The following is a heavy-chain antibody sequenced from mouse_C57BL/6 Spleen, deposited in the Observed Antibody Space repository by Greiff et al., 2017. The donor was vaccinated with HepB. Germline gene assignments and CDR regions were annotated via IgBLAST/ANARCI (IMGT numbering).Heavy chain of an antibody. Sequence: EVMLVESGGGLVQPGGSMKLSCVASGFTFSNYWMNWVRQSPEKGLEWVAQIRLKSDNYATHYAESVKGRFTISRDDSKSSVYLQMNNLRAEDTGIYYCTSLYYDYDGYFDVWGTGTTVTVSS. J-gene: IGHJ1*03. CDR2: IRLKSDNYAT. CDR3: TSLYYDYDGYFDV. CDR1: GFTFSNYW. D-gene: IGHD2-4*01. V-gene: IGHV6-3*01.